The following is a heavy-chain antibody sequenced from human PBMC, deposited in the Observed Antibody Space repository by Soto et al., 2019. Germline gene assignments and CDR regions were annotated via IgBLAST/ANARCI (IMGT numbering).Heavy chain of an antibody. CDR3: AKLPGSSWYFDY. CDR1: GFTFSNFG. V-gene: IGHV3-23*03. D-gene: IGHD6-13*01. CDR2: IYSGGSI. Sequence: GGSLRLSCAASGFTFSNFGMSWVRQAPGEGLEWVSVIYSGGSIYYADSVKGRFTISRDNSKNTLYLQMNSLRAEDTAVYYCAKLPGSSWYFDYWGQGTLVTVSS. J-gene: IGHJ4*02.